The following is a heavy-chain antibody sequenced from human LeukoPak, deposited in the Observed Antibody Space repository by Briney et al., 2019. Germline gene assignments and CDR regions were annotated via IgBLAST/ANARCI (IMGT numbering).Heavy chain of an antibody. J-gene: IGHJ6*02. Sequence: PGGSLRLSCEASGSGFTFGNFALSWVRQAPGKGLEWVSGISGSGYYTYYADSVKGRFTISRDNSKNTLYLQMNSLRAEDTAVYYCAKGEGSSWFAPYYYYYYGMDVWGQGTTVTVSS. CDR1: GSGFTFGNFA. V-gene: IGHV3-23*01. CDR3: AKGEGSSWFAPYYYYYYGMDV. CDR2: ISGSGYYT. D-gene: IGHD6-13*01.